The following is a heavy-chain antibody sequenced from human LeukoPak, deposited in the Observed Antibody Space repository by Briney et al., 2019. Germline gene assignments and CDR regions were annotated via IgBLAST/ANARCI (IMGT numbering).Heavy chain of an antibody. CDR2: INPNSGGT. V-gene: IGHV1-2*02. CDR1: GYTFTGYY. D-gene: IGHD5-12*01. CDR3: ATSRGYSGYDLGVSDY. J-gene: IGHJ4*02. Sequence: ASVMVSCKASGYTFTGYYMHWVRQAPGQGLEWMGWINPNSGGTNYAQKFQGRVTMTRDTSISTAYMELSRLRSDDTAVYYCATSRGYSGYDLGVSDYWGQGTLVTVSS.